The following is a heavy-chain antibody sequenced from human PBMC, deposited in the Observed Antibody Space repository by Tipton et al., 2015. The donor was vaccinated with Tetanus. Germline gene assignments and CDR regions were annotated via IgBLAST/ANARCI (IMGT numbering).Heavy chain of an antibody. CDR2: INHSGST. CDR3: ARGLTSPSMGVWFDP. J-gene: IGHJ5*02. D-gene: IGHD2-2*01. V-gene: IGHV4-34*01. Sequence: GLVKPSETLSLTCAAYGGSFSGYNWSWIRQPPGKGLEWIGDINHSGSTNYSPSLKSRVTISVDTSKNQFSLNLHSVTAADTAIYYCARGLTSPSMGVWFDPWGQGTLVTVSS. CDR1: GGSFSGYN.